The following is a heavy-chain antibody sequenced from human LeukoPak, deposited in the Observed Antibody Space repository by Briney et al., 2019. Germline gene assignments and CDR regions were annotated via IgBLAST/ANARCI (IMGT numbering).Heavy chain of an antibody. Sequence: SETQSLTCTVSGDSISSGDYYWSWIRQPPGKGLEWIGYIYHSESTYYNPSLKSRLTISIDRSKNQFSLKLSSVTAADTAVYYCARFPILEWLHDAFEIWGQGTMVTVSS. CDR2: IYHSEST. CDR1: GDSISSGDYY. CDR3: ARFPILEWLHDAFEI. J-gene: IGHJ3*02. V-gene: IGHV4-30-2*01. D-gene: IGHD3-3*01.